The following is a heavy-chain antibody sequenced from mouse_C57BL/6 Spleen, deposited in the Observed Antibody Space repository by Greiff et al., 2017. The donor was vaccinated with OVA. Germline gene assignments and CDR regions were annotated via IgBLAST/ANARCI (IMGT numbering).Heavy chain of an antibody. CDR1: GYTFTDYY. V-gene: IGHV1-26*01. CDR3: ARSEDAHY. CDR2: INPNNGGT. Sequence: EVKLQQSGPELVKPGASVKISCKASGYTFTDYYMNWVKQSHGKSLEWIGDINPNNGGTSYNQKFKGKATLTVDKSSSTAYMELRSLTSEDSAVYYGARSEDAHYWGQGTTLTVSS. J-gene: IGHJ2*01.